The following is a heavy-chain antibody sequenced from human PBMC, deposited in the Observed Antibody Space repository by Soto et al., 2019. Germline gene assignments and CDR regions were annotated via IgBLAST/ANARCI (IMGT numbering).Heavy chain of an antibody. Sequence: EVQLVESGGGLVQPGGSLRLSCAGSGFTFSSYWMHWVRQAPGKGLVWVSRINSDGSSTSYADSVKGRFTISRDNAKNTLYLQMNSLRAEDTAVYCCARDRFRFAHSGSSCDYWGQGTLVTVSS. V-gene: IGHV3-74*01. J-gene: IGHJ4*02. D-gene: IGHD1-26*01. CDR1: GFTFSSYW. CDR3: ARDRFRFAHSGSSCDY. CDR2: INSDGSST.